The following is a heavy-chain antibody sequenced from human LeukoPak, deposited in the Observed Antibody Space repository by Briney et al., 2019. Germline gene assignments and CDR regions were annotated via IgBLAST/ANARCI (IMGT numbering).Heavy chain of an antibody. CDR1: GFTFSSYA. CDR3: AKVRAAYCGGDCADFDY. J-gene: IGHJ4*02. D-gene: IGHD2-21*02. CDR2: ISGSGGST. Sequence: GGSLRLSCAASGFTFSSYAMSWVRQAPGKGLEWVSAISGSGGSTYYADSVKGRFTISRDNSKNTPYLQMNSLRAEDTAVYYCAKVRAAYCGGDCADFDYWGQGTLVTVSS. V-gene: IGHV3-23*01.